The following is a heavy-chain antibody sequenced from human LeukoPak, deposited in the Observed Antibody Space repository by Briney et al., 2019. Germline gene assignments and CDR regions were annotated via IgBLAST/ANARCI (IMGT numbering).Heavy chain of an antibody. CDR2: IYYTRNT. J-gene: IGHJ4*02. CDR3: ARRDNSDSSGYFDH. Sequence: SETLSLTCSVSGDSIGSGPYYWSWIRQSPGKGLEWIGTIYYTRNTYYNSSLKSRVTISIDTSKNQFSLQLSSVTAADTAIYYCARRDNSDSSGYFDHWGQGTLVTVSS. CDR1: GDSIGSGPYY. V-gene: IGHV4-39*01. D-gene: IGHD3-22*01.